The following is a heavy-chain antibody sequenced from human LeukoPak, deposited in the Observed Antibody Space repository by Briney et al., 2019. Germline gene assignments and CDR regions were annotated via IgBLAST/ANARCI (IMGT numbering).Heavy chain of an antibody. CDR2: IYYSGST. V-gene: IGHV4-59*01. J-gene: IGHJ6*03. D-gene: IGHD3-3*01. Sequence: SETLSLTCTVSGGSISSYYWSWIRQPPGKGLEWIGYIYYSGSTNYNPSLKGRVTISVDTSKNQFSLKLSSVTAADTAVYYCARGKVADFWSGYPYYYYYMDVWGKGTTVTVSS. CDR3: ARGKVADFWSGYPYYYYYMDV. CDR1: GGSISSYY.